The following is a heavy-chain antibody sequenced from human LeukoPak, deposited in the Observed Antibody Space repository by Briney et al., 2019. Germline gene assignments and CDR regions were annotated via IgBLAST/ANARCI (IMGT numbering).Heavy chain of an antibody. D-gene: IGHD3-22*01. V-gene: IGHV1-3*01. CDR3: AREATYYYDSSGYLYLDY. CDR2: INAGNGNT. CDR1: GYTFTSYA. J-gene: IGHJ4*02. Sequence: ASVKVSCKASGYTFTSYAMHWVRQAPGQRLEWMGWINAGNGNTKYSQKFQGRVTITRDTSAGTAYMELSSLRSEDTAVYYCAREATYYYDSSGYLYLDYWGQGTLVTVSS.